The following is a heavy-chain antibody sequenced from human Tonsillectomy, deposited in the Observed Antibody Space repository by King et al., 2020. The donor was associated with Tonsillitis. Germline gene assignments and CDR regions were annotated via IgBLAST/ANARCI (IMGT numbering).Heavy chain of an antibody. CDR1: GGSISSYY. V-gene: IGHV4-59*08. CDR3: ARSSGYSYGCSMEE. D-gene: IGHD5-18*01. Sequence: VQLQESGPGLVKPSETLSLTCTVSGGSISSYYWSWIRPPPGKGLEWIGYIYYSGSTNYNPSLKSRVTISVDTSKNQFSLKLSSVTAADTAVYYCARSSGYSYGCSMEEWGQGTLVTVSS. CDR2: IYYSGST. J-gene: IGHJ4*02.